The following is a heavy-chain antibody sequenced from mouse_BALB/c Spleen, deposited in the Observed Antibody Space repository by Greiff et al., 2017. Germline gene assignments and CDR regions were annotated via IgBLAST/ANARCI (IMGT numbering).Heavy chain of an antibody. V-gene: IGHV5-4*02. CDR2: ISDGGSYT. D-gene: IGHD1-1*01. CDR3: ARDGGSSYAMDY. Sequence: DVMLVESGGGLVKPGGSLKLSCAASGFTFSDYYMYWVRQTPEKRLEWVATISDGGSYTYYPDSVKGRFTISRDNAKNNLYLQMSSLKSEDTAMYYCARDGGSSYAMDYWGQGTSVTVSS. CDR1: GFTFSDYY. J-gene: IGHJ4*01.